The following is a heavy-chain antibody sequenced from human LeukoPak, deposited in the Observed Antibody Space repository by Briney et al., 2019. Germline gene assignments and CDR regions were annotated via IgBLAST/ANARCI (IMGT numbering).Heavy chain of an antibody. V-gene: IGHV4-39*02. CDR1: GGSISSSSYY. Sequence: SETLSLTCTVSGGSISSSSYYWGWIRQPPGKGLEWIGSIYYSGSTYYNPSLKSRVTISVDTSKNQFSLKLNSVTAADTAVYYCAREGEDCSGGSCYYYIFDYWGQGTLVTVSS. D-gene: IGHD2-15*01. CDR2: IYYSGST. J-gene: IGHJ4*02. CDR3: AREGEDCSGGSCYYYIFDY.